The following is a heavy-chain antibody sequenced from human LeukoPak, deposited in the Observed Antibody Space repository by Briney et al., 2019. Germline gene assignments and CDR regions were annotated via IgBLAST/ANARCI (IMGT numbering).Heavy chain of an antibody. CDR2: ISGSGGST. Sequence: GGSLRLSCAASGFTFSRYAMSWVRQAPGKGLEWVSAISGSGGSTYYADSVKGRFTISRDNSKNTLYLQMKSLRAEDTAGYYCAKVVGYYYGSGSSYLDYWGQGTLVTVSS. CDR1: GFTFSRYA. V-gene: IGHV3-23*01. CDR3: AKVVGYYYGSGSSYLDY. J-gene: IGHJ4*02. D-gene: IGHD3-10*01.